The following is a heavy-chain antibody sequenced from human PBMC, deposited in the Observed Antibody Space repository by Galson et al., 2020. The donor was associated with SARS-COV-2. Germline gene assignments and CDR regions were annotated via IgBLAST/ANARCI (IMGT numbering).Heavy chain of an antibody. V-gene: IGHV3-30*18. D-gene: IGHD6-19*01. CDR2: ISYDGSNK. Sequence: TGGSLRLSCAASGFTFSSYGMHWFRQAPGKGLEWVAVISYDGSNKYYADSVKGRFTISRDNPKNTLYLQMNSLRPEDTAVYYFAKDANSRRHFRGWIYYYYGMDVWGRGTTVTVSS. J-gene: IGHJ6*02. CDR1: GFTFSSYG. CDR3: AKDANSRRHFRGWIYYYYGMDV.